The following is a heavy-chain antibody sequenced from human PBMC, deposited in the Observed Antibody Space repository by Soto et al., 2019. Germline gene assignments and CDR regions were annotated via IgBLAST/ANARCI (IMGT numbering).Heavy chain of an antibody. V-gene: IGHV4-30-4*01. CDR3: ARAIVVVPGSGWDYFDY. CDR1: GGSISSGDYY. CDR2: IYYSGST. D-gene: IGHD2-2*01. J-gene: IGHJ4*02. Sequence: KPSETLSLTCTVSGGSISSGDYYWSWIRQPPGKGLEWIGYIYYSGSTYYNTSLKSRVTISVDTSKNQFSLKLSSVTAADTVVYYCARAIVVVPGSGWDYFDYRGQGTLVTVSS.